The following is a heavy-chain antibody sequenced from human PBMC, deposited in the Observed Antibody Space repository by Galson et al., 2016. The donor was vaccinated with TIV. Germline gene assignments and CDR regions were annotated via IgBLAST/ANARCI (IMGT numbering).Heavy chain of an antibody. CDR1: GFSFNDYA. D-gene: IGHD1-26*01. V-gene: IGHV3-9*01. CDR2: ITWNSGLK. CDR3: AKDMGQAAISLDH. J-gene: IGHJ4*01. Sequence: SLRLSCAASGFSFNDYAMHWVRQAPGKGLEWVSGITWNSGLKGYAGSVKGRFTISRDNARNSLYLQMNGMRPEDTGLYYCAKDMGQAAISLDHWGRGTPVTVSS.